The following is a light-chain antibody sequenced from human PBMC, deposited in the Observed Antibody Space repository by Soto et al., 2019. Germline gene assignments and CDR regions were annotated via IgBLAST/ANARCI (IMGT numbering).Light chain of an antibody. Sequence: QSVLAQPSSVSGSPGQSITISCTGTSTDVGGYNYVSWYQHHPGKGPKLIIYEVNNRPSGVSDRFSGSKSGNKASLTISNLEAGDESDYYCGSYTSTDTPFVFGTGTKVTV. J-gene: IGLJ1*01. CDR2: EVN. V-gene: IGLV2-14*01. CDR3: GSYTSTDTPFV. CDR1: STDVGGYNY.